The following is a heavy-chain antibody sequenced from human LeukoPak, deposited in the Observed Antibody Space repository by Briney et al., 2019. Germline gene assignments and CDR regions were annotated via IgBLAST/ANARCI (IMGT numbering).Heavy chain of an antibody. J-gene: IGHJ4*02. CDR2: IYYSGST. Sequence: PSETLSLTCTVSGGSLSSYYWSWIRQSPGKGLEWIGYIYYSGSTYYNPSLKSRVTISVDTSKNQFSLKLSSVTAADTAVYYCARVVFVYGSGSYPCYFDYWGQGTLVTVSS. D-gene: IGHD3-10*01. V-gene: IGHV4-59*12. CDR1: GGSLSSYY. CDR3: ARVVFVYGSGSYPCYFDY.